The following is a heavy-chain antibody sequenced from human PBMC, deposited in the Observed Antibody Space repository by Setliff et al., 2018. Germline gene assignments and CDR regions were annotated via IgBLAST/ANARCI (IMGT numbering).Heavy chain of an antibody. Sequence: GGSLRLSCEASGFTFNAYAMSWVRQAPGQGLEWVSAISSGGATTYYADSVKGRFTISRDNGENTLYLQMDSLRVEDTAVYYCAKDPPWSPDYYFDYWGQGTLVTVSS. CDR3: AKDPPWSPDYYFDY. CDR1: GFTFNAYA. V-gene: IGHV3-23*01. CDR2: ISSGGATT. D-gene: IGHD3-3*01. J-gene: IGHJ4*02.